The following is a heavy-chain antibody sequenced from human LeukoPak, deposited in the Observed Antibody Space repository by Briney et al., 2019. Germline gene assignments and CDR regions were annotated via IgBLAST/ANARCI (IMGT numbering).Heavy chain of an antibody. Sequence: GGSLRLSCAASGFTVNTYSMSWVRQAPGKGLEWLSYIITSSRTIYYADSVKGRFTISRDNAKNSLHLQMNSLRAEDTAVHYCAGDLGVYGDYSILAYWGQGTLVTVSS. D-gene: IGHD4-17*01. CDR3: AGDLGVYGDYSILAY. CDR1: GFTVNTYS. J-gene: IGHJ4*02. V-gene: IGHV3-48*01. CDR2: IITSSRTI.